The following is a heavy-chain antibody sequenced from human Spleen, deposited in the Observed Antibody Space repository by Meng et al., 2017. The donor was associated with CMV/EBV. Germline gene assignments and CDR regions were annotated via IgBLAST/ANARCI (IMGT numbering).Heavy chain of an antibody. J-gene: IGHJ4*02. CDR2: FDPEDGET. V-gene: IGHV1-24*01. D-gene: IGHD6-19*01. CDR3: ATDWGAGDSSVV. Sequence: QVQLVQAGAGVKKPGAPVMVSGKVSGYTLTELSMHWVRKAPGKGLEWMGGFDPEDGETIYAQKFQGRVTMTEDTSTDTAYMELSSLRSEDTAVYYCATDWGAGDSSVVWGQGTLVTVSS. CDR1: GYTLTELS.